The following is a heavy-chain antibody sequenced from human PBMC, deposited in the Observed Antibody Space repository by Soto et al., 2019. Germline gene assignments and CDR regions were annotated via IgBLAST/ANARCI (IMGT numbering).Heavy chain of an antibody. Sequence: PGGSLRLSCAASGFTFSSYGMHWVRQAPGKGLEWVAVIWYDGSNKYYADSVKGRFTISRDNSKNTLYLQMNSLRAEDTAVYYCARFLGGYDYALDYWGQGTLVTVSS. V-gene: IGHV3-33*01. CDR1: GFTFSSYG. CDR3: ARFLGGYDYALDY. D-gene: IGHD5-12*01. CDR2: IWYDGSNK. J-gene: IGHJ4*02.